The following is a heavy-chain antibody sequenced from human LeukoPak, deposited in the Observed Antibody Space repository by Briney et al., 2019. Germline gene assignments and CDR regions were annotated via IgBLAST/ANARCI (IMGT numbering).Heavy chain of an antibody. CDR2: ISWNSGSI. Sequence: GRSLRLSCAASGFTFDDYAMHWVRQAPGKGLEWVSGISWNSGSIGYADSVKGRFTISRDNAKNSLYLQMNSLRAEDMALYYCAKGVYSSGRYYYFDYWGQGTLVTVSS. CDR3: AKGVYSSGRYYYFDY. V-gene: IGHV3-9*03. CDR1: GFTFDDYA. J-gene: IGHJ4*02. D-gene: IGHD6-19*01.